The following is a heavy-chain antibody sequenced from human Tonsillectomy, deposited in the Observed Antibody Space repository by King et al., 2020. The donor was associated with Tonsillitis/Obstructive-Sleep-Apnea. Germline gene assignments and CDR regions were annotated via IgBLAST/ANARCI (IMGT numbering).Heavy chain of an antibody. V-gene: IGHV1-69*12. CDR1: GGTFSSYA. CDR3: ARDPSEYSSSYLLYY. J-gene: IGHJ4*02. D-gene: IGHD6-6*01. Sequence: QLVQSGAEVKKPGSSVKVSCKASGGTFSSYAINWVRQPPGQGLEWWVGIIPIFGTANYAQKFQGRVTITADESTSTAYMELSSLRSEDTAVYYCARDPSEYSSSYLLYYWGQGTLVTVSS. CDR2: IIPIFGTA.